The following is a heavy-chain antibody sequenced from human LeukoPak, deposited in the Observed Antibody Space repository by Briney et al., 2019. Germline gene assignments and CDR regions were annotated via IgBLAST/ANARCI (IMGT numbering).Heavy chain of an antibody. Sequence: SVKVSCKAYGGTFSSYAISWVRQAPGQGLEWMGGIIPIFGTANYAQKFQGRVTITADESTSTAYMELSSLRSEDTAVYYCARLYYYDSSGYSHEAFDIWGQGTMVTVSS. CDR3: ARLYYYDSSGYSHEAFDI. D-gene: IGHD3-22*01. J-gene: IGHJ3*02. CDR1: GGTFSSYA. CDR2: IIPIFGTA. V-gene: IGHV1-69*01.